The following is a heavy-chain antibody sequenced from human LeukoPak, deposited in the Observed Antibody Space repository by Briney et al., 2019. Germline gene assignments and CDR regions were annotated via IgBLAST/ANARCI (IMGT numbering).Heavy chain of an antibody. CDR2: IYPGDSDT. Sequence: GESLKISCKGSGYSFTSYWISWVRQMPGKGLEWMGIIYPGDSDTRYSPSFQGQVTISADKSISTAYLQWSSLKASDTAMYYCARHVYNSGWYLDYWGQGTLVTVSS. CDR1: GYSFTSYW. V-gene: IGHV5-51*01. CDR3: ARHVYNSGWYLDY. J-gene: IGHJ4*02. D-gene: IGHD6-19*01.